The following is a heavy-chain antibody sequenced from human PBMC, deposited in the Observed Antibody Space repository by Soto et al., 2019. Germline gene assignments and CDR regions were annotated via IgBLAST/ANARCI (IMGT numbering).Heavy chain of an antibody. V-gene: IGHV1-58*01. J-gene: IGHJ4*02. D-gene: IGHD3-22*01. CDR2: IVVGSGST. CDR1: GFTFTSSA. CDR3: AADEGYYDSSGYQHFDY. Sequence: SVKVSCKASGFTFTSSAVQWVRQARGQRLEWIGWIVVGSGSTTYAQKFQERVTITRDMSTSTAYMELSSLRSEDTAVYYCAADEGYYDSSGYQHFDYWGQGTLVTVSS.